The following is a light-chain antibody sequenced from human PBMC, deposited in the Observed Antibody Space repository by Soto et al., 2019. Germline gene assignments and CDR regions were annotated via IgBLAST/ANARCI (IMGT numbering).Light chain of an antibody. V-gene: IGKV1-39*01. Sequence: DIQMTQSPSSLSASVGDRVTITCRASQSISSYLNWYQQKPGKAPKLLIYAASSLQSGVPSRFSGSGSGTDFTLTISSLQPEDFVTYYCQQSYSTPPTFGQGTKVEIQ. CDR3: QQSYSTPPT. CDR1: QSISSY. CDR2: AAS. J-gene: IGKJ1*01.